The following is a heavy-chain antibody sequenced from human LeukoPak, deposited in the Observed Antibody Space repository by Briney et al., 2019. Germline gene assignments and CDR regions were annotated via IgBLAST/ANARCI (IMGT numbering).Heavy chain of an antibody. Sequence: GGSLRLSCAASGFTFSSSWMHWVRRAPGKGLVWLSLIVNDGTITTYANSVKGRFTISRDNAKNTMYLQMSSLRAEDTAVYYCARGGASVFDIWGQGTMVTVSS. V-gene: IGHV3-74*01. D-gene: IGHD4-17*01. CDR2: IVNDGTIT. CDR1: GFTFSSSW. CDR3: ARGGASVFDI. J-gene: IGHJ3*02.